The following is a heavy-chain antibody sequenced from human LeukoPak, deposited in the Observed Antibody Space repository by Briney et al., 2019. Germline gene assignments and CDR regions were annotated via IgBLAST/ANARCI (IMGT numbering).Heavy chain of an antibody. CDR3: ARMVRESDY. CDR2: INQDGSEK. D-gene: IGHD3-10*01. J-gene: IGHJ4*02. CDR1: GFTFSNYW. Sequence: GESLRLSCAASGFTFSNYWMGWVRQAPGKGLEWVANINQDGSEKYYVDSAKGRFTISRDNAKNSLYLQMNSLSGEDAAVYYCARMVRESDYWGQGTLVTVSS. V-gene: IGHV3-7*01.